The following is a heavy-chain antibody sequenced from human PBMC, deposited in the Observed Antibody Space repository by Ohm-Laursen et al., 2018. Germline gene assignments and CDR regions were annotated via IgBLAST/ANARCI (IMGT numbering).Heavy chain of an antibody. Sequence: SLRLSCSATGFTFGTYGMSWVRQAPGKGLEWVSAISGNGDSTYYADPVRGRFIISRDNSKNTLYLQMSSLRAEDTAIYYCHKHDYDDYDIDYWGQGTLVTVSS. CDR1: GFTFGTYG. CDR2: ISGNGDST. J-gene: IGHJ4*02. D-gene: IGHD4-17*01. V-gene: IGHV3-23*01. CDR3: HKHDYDDYDIDY.